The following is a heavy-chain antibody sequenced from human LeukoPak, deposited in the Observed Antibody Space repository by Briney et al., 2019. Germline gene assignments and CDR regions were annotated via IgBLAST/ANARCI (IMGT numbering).Heavy chain of an antibody. CDR2: IIGSGGSA. J-gene: IGHJ4*02. V-gene: IGHV3-23*01. CDR3: AKAGGGDSGYFDY. CDR1: GFTFSSYA. D-gene: IGHD2-8*02. Sequence: GGSLRLSCAASGFTFSSYAMSWVRQAPGKGLEWVSAIIGSGGSAYNADSVKGRFTIYSTNSKNTLYLQMNSLGAEDTAVYYCAKAGGGDSGYFDYWGRGTLVTVSS.